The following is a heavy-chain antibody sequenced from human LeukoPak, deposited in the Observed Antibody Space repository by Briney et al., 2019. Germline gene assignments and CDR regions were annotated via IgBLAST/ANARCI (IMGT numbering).Heavy chain of an antibody. CDR3: ARVSPASDSYGPGEAYYYYGMDV. CDR2: IYYSGST. J-gene: IGHJ6*02. D-gene: IGHD5-18*01. CDR1: GGSISSYY. Sequence: SETLSLTCTVSGGSISSYYWSWLRQPPGKGLEWIGYIYYSGSTNYNPSLKSRVTISVDTSKNQFSLKLSSVTAADTAVYYCARVSPASDSYGPGEAYYYYGMDVWGQGTTVTVSS. V-gene: IGHV4-59*01.